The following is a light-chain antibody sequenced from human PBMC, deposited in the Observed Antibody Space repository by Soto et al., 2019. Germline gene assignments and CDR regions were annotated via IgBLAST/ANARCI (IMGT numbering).Light chain of an antibody. CDR3: QQYDDLPLT. J-gene: IGKJ4*01. V-gene: IGKV1-33*01. Sequence: DIQMTQSPSSLSASVGDRVTVTCHASQDITNYLSWYQQKPGKAPKLLISDASNLEIGVPSRFSARRSGTDFSLTINNLQPEDFATYFCQQYDDLPLTCGGGTKVEVK. CDR1: QDITNY. CDR2: DAS.